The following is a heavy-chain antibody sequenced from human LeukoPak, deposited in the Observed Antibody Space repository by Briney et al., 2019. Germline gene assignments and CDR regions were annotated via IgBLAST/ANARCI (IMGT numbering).Heavy chain of an antibody. CDR1: GGSLSGHY. V-gene: IGHV4-59*11. D-gene: IGHD3-22*01. J-gene: IGHJ3*01. Sequence: PLETLSLTCTVSGGSLSGHYWSWIRQPPGKRPEWIGYVSHTGRTKYNPSLQSRVTISIDTSKSQFSLKLTSVTSADTAVYSCARLLDNDIRGDPDTFDVWGLGTTVIVSS. CDR2: VSHTGRT. CDR3: ARLLDNDIRGDPDTFDV.